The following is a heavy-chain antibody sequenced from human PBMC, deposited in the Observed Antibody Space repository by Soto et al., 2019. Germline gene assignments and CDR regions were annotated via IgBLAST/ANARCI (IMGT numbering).Heavy chain of an antibody. CDR3: ARRGEYRGFEY. CDR2: TSGSGGTT. J-gene: IGHJ4*02. V-gene: IGHV3-23*01. Sequence: EVQLLESGGGLVQPGGSLRLSCAASGFTFSSYAMMWVRQAPGKGLEWVSGTSGSGGTTHYADAVKGRFTISRDNSKNTLYLQMNSLGAEDTAFYYCARRGEYRGFEYWGQGTLVTVSS. D-gene: IGHD3-10*01. CDR1: GFTFSSYA.